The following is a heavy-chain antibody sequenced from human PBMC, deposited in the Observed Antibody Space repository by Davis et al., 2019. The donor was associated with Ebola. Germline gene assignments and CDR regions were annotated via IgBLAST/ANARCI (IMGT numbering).Heavy chain of an antibody. CDR3: ASNSGGWGNFDF. CDR1: GHSLSESP. CDR2: FDLEHAET. Sequence: ASVKVSCKVSGHSLSESPIHWVRQAPGKGPEWMGGFDLEHAETIYAERFEGRVTMTEDTSTDTAYMELTSLSSEDTAGYYCASNSGGWGNFDFWGQGTLVTVSS. J-gene: IGHJ4*02. D-gene: IGHD7-27*01. V-gene: IGHV1-24*01.